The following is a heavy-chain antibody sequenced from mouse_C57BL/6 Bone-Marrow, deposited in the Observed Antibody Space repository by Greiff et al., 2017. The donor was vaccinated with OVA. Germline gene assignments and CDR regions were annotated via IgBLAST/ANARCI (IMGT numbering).Heavy chain of an antibody. D-gene: IGHD2-2*01. J-gene: IGHJ1*03. Sequence: QVQLQQSGAELVRPGTSVKMSCKASGYTFTNYWIGWAKQRPGHGLEWIGDIYPGGGYTNYNEKFKGKATLTADKSSSTAYMQFSSLTSEDSAIYYCARRGGLRRGYFDVWGTGTTVTVSS. CDR1: GYTFTNYW. V-gene: IGHV1-63*01. CDR2: IYPGGGYT. CDR3: ARRGGLRRGYFDV.